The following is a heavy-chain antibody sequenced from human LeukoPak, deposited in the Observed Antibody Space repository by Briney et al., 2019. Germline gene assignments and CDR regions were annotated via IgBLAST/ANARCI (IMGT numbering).Heavy chain of an antibody. V-gene: IGHV4-59*01. CDR2: IYYSGST. CDR1: GGSISSYY. Sequence: SETLSLTCTVSGGSISSYYWNWIRQPPGKGLEWIGYIYYSGSTNYNPSLKSRVTISVDTSKNQFSLKLSSVTAADTAVYYCARDRPLDSSGYYDAFDIWGQGTMVTVSS. CDR3: ARDRPLDSSGYYDAFDI. D-gene: IGHD3-22*01. J-gene: IGHJ3*02.